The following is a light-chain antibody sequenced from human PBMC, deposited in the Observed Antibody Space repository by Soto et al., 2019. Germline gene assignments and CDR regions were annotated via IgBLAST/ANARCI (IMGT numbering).Light chain of an antibody. CDR3: HQYESLPYN. J-gene: IGKJ2*01. Sequence: DIQMTQSPSSLSASVGDKVTISCQATRDIGTYLNWYQQKPGKAPELLIYDASNLNTGVPSRFRGSGAGTHFTLTISSRQPEDAATYFWHQYESLPYNFGQGTKLDVK. CDR1: RDIGTY. CDR2: DAS. V-gene: IGKV1-33*01.